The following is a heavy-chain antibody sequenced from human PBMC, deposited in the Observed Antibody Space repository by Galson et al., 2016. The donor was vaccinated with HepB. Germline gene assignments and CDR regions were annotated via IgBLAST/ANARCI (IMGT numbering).Heavy chain of an antibody. CDR3: AITLYYSDSGFPTPFDY. CDR2: IDPSDSYT. V-gene: IGHV5-10-1*01. J-gene: IGHJ4*02. CDR1: GYSFSTYW. Sequence: QSGAEVKKPGESLKISCKGSGYSFSTYWISWVRQMPGKGLEWMGRIDPSDSYTNYSPSFQGHVTISADKSTSTAYLQWSSLKASDTAMYYCAITLYYSDSGFPTPFDYWGQGTLVTVSS. D-gene: IGHD3-22*01.